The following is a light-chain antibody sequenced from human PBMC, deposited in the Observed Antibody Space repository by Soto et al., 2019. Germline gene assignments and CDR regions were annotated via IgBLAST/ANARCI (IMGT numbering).Light chain of an antibody. V-gene: IGKV3-20*01. J-gene: IGKJ1*01. CDR2: GAS. CDR1: QSVSSSY. Sequence: EIVLTQSPGTLSLSPGERATLSCRASQSVSSSYLAWYQQKPGQAPRPLIYGASSRAIGIPDRFSGSGSGTDFTLTISRLEHEDFAVYYCQQYGSSTWTFGQVTKVEIK. CDR3: QQYGSSTWT.